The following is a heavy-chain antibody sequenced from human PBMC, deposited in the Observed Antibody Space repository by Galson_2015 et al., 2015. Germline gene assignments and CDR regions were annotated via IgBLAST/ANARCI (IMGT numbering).Heavy chain of an antibody. CDR3: AHSQYCSSTSCPYFDY. CDR2: IDWDDDK. CDR1: GFSLSTSGMC. D-gene: IGHD2-2*01. J-gene: IGHJ4*02. V-gene: IGHV2-70*12. Sequence: ALVKPTQTLTLTCTFSGFSLSTSGMCVSWIRQPPGKALEWLAPIDWDDDKYYSTSLKSRLTITKDTSKNQVVLTMTNMDPVDTATYYCAHSQYCSSTSCPYFDYWGQGTLVTVSS.